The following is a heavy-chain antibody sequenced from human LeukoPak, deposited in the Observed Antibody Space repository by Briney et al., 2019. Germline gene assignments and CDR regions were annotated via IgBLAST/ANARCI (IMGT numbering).Heavy chain of an antibody. CDR2: IFPIFGTA. CDR1: GDTFSSYA. CDR3: ARDRWSSSSSEGTLDI. J-gene: IGHJ3*02. D-gene: IGHD6-6*01. Sequence: SVKVSCKASGDTFSSYAISWVRQAPGQGLEWMGGIFPIFGTANYAQKFQGRVTITADESTSTAYMELRSLRSDDTAVYYCARDRWSSSSSEGTLDIWGQGTMVTVSS. V-gene: IGHV1-69*01.